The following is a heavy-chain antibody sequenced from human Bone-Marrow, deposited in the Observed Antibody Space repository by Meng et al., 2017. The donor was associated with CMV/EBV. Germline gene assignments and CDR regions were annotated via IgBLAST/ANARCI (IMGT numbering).Heavy chain of an antibody. J-gene: IGHJ4*02. CDR3: TTGYCSRTSCTY. D-gene: IGHD2-2*01. Sequence: LSLTCAASGFTFSKAWMSWVRQAAGKGLVWVGRIKSKTDGGTTDYAAPVKGRFTISRDDSNNTLYLQMNSLKTQDTAWYYCTTGYCSRTSCTYCGQGTLVTVSS. V-gene: IGHV3-15*01. CDR2: IKSKTDGGTT. CDR1: GFTFSKAW.